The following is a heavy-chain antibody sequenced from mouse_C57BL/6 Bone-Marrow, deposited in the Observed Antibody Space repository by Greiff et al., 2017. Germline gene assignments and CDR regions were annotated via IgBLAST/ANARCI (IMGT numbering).Heavy chain of an antibody. V-gene: IGHV1-76*01. CDR3: ARTYDYDEAMDY. CDR1: GYTFTDYY. Sequence: QVQLQQSGAELVRPGASVELSCKASGYTFTDYYINWVKQRPGQGLEWIARIYPGSGNTYYNEKFKGKATLTAEKSSSTAYMQLSSLTSEDSAVYFCARTYDYDEAMDYWGQGTSVTVSS. CDR2: IYPGSGNT. J-gene: IGHJ4*01. D-gene: IGHD2-4*01.